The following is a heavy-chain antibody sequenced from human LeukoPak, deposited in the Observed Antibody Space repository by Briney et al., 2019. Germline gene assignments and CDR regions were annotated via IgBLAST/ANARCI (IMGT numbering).Heavy chain of an antibody. J-gene: IGHJ4*02. CDR2: ISYDGSNK. CDR3: AKETSVATTTPFDY. D-gene: IGHD5-24*01. V-gene: IGHV3-30-3*01. CDR1: GFTFSSYA. Sequence: PGRSLRLSCAASGFTFSSYAMHWVRQAPGKGLEWVAVISYDGSNKYYADSVKGRFTISRDNSKNTLYLQMNSLRAEDTAVYYCAKETSVATTTPFDYWGQGTLVTVSS.